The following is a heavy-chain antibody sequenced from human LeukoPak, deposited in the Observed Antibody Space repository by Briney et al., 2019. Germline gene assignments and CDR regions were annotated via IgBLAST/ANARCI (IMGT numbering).Heavy chain of an antibody. D-gene: IGHD1-26*01. Sequence: GGSLRLSCAASGFTFSSYAMHWVRQAPGKGLEWVAVISYDGSNKYYADSVKGRFTISRDNSKNTLYLQMNSLRAEDTAVYYCAREAEWELLNWFDPWGQGTLVTVSS. CDR3: AREAEWELLNWFDP. V-gene: IGHV3-30*01. CDR2: ISYDGSNK. J-gene: IGHJ5*02. CDR1: GFTFSSYA.